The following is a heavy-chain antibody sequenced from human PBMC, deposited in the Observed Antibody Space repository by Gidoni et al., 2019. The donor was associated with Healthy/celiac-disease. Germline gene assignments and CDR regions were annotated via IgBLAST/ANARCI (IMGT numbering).Heavy chain of an antibody. V-gene: IGHV3-48*02. CDR3: ARDTYSSGWADYYYYYGMDV. CDR2: ISSSSSTI. Sequence: EVQLVESGGGLVQPGGSLRLSCAASGFTFSSYSMNWVRQAPGKGLEWVSYISSSSSTIYYADSVKGRFTISRDNAKNSLYLQMNSLRDEDTAVYYCARDTYSSGWADYYYYYGMDVWGQGTTVTVSS. D-gene: IGHD6-19*01. CDR1: GFTFSSYS. J-gene: IGHJ6*02.